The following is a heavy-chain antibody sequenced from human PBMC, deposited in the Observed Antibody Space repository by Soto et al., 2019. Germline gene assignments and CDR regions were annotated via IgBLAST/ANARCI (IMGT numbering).Heavy chain of an antibody. J-gene: IGHJ4*02. Sequence: EVQLVESGGGLVQPGRSLRLSCEASGFTFDDYAMHWVRQAPGKGLAWVSGISWNSGSIGYAHSVKGRFTISRDNAKNSLYLPMNSLRAEDTALYYCAQASLENGDYFDYWRQGTLVTVSS. CDR1: GFTFDDYA. D-gene: IGHD4-17*01. CDR2: ISWNSGSI. V-gene: IGHV3-9*01. CDR3: AQASLENGDYFDY.